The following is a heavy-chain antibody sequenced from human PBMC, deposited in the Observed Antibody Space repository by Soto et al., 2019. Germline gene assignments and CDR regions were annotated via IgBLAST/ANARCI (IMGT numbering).Heavy chain of an antibody. Sequence: GGTLRLSCAASGFTFSSYGMHWVRQAPGKGLEGVAVISYDGSHKYYADSVKGRFTISRDKSKNTLCLQLNRLRADDTAVYYCAKDRFTFEGVIAHWGQGPLVSVPQ. CDR1: GFTFSSYG. CDR3: AKDRFTFEGVIAH. V-gene: IGHV3-30*18. CDR2: ISYDGSHK. D-gene: IGHD3-16*02. J-gene: IGHJ4*02.